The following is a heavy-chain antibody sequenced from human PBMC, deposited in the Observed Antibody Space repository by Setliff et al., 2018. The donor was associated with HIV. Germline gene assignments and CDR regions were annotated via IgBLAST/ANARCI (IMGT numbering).Heavy chain of an antibody. CDR3: ARDNSYYYGSGSHYWYGMDV. Sequence: PSETLSLTCAVSGGSISSNWWSWVRQSPGKGLEWIGEIYHSGSTHYNPSLQSRVTISVDKSKSQFSLKLNSVTAADTAVYYCARDNSYYYGSGSHYWYGMDVWGQGTTVTVSS. CDR1: GGSISSNW. D-gene: IGHD3-10*01. V-gene: IGHV4-4*02. J-gene: IGHJ6*01. CDR2: IYHSGST.